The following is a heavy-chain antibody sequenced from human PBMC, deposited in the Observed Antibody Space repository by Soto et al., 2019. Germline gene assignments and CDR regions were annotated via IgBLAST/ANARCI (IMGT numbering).Heavy chain of an antibody. V-gene: IGHV3-30*18. D-gene: IGHD6-13*01. J-gene: IGHJ4*02. Sequence: QVQLVESGGGVVQPGRSLRLACVASGFIFSGHGMHWVRQVPGKGLEWVAVVSYDGRYTHYADSVKGRFTISRDNSKNKVYLQMNSLRAEDAARYYCAKDRPNSSSWPHYWGQGTLVTVSS. CDR2: VSYDGRYT. CDR3: AKDRPNSSSWPHY. CDR1: GFIFSGHG.